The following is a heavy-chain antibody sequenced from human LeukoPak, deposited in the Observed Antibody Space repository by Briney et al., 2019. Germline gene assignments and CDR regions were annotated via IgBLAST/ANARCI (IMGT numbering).Heavy chain of an antibody. CDR2: IYYSGRT. V-gene: IGHV4-34*01. Sequence: SETLSFTCAVYGGSFSGYYWGWIRQPPGKGLEWIGSIYYSGRTYYNPSLKSRVTISVDTSKTQFSLKLSSVTAADTAVYYCARGRWLQPFDYWGQGTLVTVSS. J-gene: IGHJ4*02. CDR3: ARGRWLQPFDY. CDR1: GGSFSGYY. D-gene: IGHD5-24*01.